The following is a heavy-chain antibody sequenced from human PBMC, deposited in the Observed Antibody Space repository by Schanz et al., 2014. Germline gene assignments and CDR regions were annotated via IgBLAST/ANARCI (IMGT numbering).Heavy chain of an antibody. Sequence: QVQLQESGPGLVRPSPTLSLTCTVSGDSISSGSYYWSWIRQHPGKGLEWIGYIYFNGITYYKPSLKARLIISVDTSKNQFSLKLSSVTAADTAVYYCARVGRSSSSPHGSSGDYWGQGTLVTVSS. CDR1: GDSISSGSYY. CDR3: ARVGRSSSSPHGSSGDY. J-gene: IGHJ4*02. D-gene: IGHD6-6*01. V-gene: IGHV4-31*03. CDR2: IYFNGIT.